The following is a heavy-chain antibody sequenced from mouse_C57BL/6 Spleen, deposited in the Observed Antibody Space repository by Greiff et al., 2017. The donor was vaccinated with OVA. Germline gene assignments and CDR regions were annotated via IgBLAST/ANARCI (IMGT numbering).Heavy chain of an antibody. CDR1: GYTFTSYW. J-gene: IGHJ2*01. CDR3: ARGGTGSYYFDY. D-gene: IGHD4-1*01. V-gene: IGHV1-69*01. Sequence: VQLKQPGAELVMPGASVKLSCKASGYTFTSYWMHWVKQRPGQGLEWIGEIDPSDSYTNYNQKFKGKSTLTVDKSSSTAYMQLSSLTSEDSAVYYCARGGTGSYYFDYWGQGTTLTVSS. CDR2: IDPSDSYT.